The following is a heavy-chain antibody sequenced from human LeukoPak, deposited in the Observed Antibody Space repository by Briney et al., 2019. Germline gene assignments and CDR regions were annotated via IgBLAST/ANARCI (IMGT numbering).Heavy chain of an antibody. J-gene: IGHJ3*02. CDR3: VREKKFGTPIDGFDN. V-gene: IGHV4-38-2*02. CDR2: IYDKT. D-gene: IGHD3-10*01. CDR1: GYSISTGFY. Sequence: SETLSLTCDVSGYSISTGFYWGWVRQSPQKGLQWIGSIYDKTNYNLSFNTRVTISVDTSKNQFFLNLTSVTAADTAIYYCVREKKFGTPIDGFDNWGQGTMVTVSS.